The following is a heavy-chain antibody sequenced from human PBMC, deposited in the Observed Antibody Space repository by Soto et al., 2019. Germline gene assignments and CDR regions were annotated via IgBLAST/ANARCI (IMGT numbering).Heavy chain of an antibody. J-gene: IGHJ5*02. CDR3: AKCSVGTVRTSGWGNWFDP. CDR2: IRVGGGDT. Sequence: EVRLLESGGGLAQPGGSRRLSCAASGFTFSSSAMNWVRQAPGQGLEWVSSIRVGGGDTFYADSVRGRFPVSRDISRNTLDLQMSSLRAEDTAIYYCAKCSVGTVRTSGWGNWFDPWGQGTLVTVSS. V-gene: IGHV3-23*01. CDR1: GFTFSSSA. D-gene: IGHD6-19*01.